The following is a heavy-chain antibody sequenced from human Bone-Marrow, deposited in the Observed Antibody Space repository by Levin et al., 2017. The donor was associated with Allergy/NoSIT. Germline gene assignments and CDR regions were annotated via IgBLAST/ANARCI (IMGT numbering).Heavy chain of an antibody. D-gene: IGHD3-9*01. CDR1: GNSLTIYY. CDR2: INPNSGGT. Sequence: ASVKVSCKDSGNSLTIYYIHWVRQAPGQGLEWMGWINPNSGGTNYAQKFQDRVTMTRDTSISTAYMELSSLRSDDTAVYYCARDLPLRYVDWPMQNNWFDPWGQGTLVTVSS. CDR3: ARDLPLRYVDWPMQNNWFDP. V-gene: IGHV1-2*02. J-gene: IGHJ5*02.